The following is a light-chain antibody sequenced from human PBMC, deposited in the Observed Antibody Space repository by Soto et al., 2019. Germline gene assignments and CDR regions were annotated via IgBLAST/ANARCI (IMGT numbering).Light chain of an antibody. Sequence: IVLTQSPATLSVSPGERATISCRASQSVSSYLAWYKQKPGQAPRLLIYGASSRATGIPDRFSGSGSGTEFTLTISRLEPEDFEVYYCQQYGGSPITFGLGTRLEIK. CDR3: QQYGGSPIT. J-gene: IGKJ5*01. CDR2: GAS. CDR1: QSVSSY. V-gene: IGKV3-20*01.